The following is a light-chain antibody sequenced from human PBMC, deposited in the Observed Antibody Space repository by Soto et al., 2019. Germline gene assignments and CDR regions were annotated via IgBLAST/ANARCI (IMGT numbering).Light chain of an antibody. CDR3: QHSYRAPLT. V-gene: IGKV1-39*01. Sequence: DIQMTQSPSSLSASVGDRATITCRASQTIYSSLNWYQQKPGKAPNLLIYTASTLQSGVPSRFSGSGSGTEFSLTISRLQREVFATYYCQHSYRAPLTFGQGTAVEVK. CDR1: QTIYSS. J-gene: IGKJ1*01. CDR2: TAS.